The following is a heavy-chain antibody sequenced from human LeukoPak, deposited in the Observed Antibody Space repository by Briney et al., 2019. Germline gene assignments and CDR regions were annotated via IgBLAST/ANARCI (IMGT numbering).Heavy chain of an antibody. J-gene: IGHJ4*02. CDR3: ARHVRLTGLDY. Sequence: SEALSLTCTVSGGSISSYYWSWIRQPPGKGLEWIGYIYYSGSTNYNPSLKSRVTISVDTSKNQFSLKLSSVTAADTAVYYCARHVRLTGLDYWGQGTLVTVSS. CDR2: IYYSGST. CDR1: GGSISSYY. V-gene: IGHV4-59*08. D-gene: IGHD6-19*01.